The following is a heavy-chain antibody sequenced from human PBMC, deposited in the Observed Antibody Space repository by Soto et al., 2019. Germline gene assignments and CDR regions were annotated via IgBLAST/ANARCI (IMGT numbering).Heavy chain of an antibody. J-gene: IGHJ3*02. Sequence: QVQLVQSGTEVKKPGSSVRVSCKASGGIFSPSAITWVRQAPRQGLEWMGRIIPILDVANYAQKFQGRVTITADKSTNTAYMELRSLGSEDTAVYYCARVGQSGYDDAFDIWGQGTMVTVSS. CDR2: IIPILDVA. D-gene: IGHD5-12*01. CDR3: ARVGQSGYDDAFDI. CDR1: GGIFSPSA. V-gene: IGHV1-69*04.